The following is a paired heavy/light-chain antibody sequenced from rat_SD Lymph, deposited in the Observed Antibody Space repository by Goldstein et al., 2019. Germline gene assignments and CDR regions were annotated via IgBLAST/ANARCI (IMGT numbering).Heavy chain of an antibody. Sequence: EVQLVESGGGLVQPGRSLKLSCLASGFTFSNYGMNWIRQAPGKGLEWVASISSSSSYIYYADTVKGRFTISRDNAKNTLYLQMTSLRSEDTALYYCARPTVDPDYWGQGVMVTVSS. V-gene: IGHV5-34*01. CDR1: GFTFSNYG. J-gene: IGHJ2*01. CDR3: ARPTVDPDY. CDR2: ISSSSSYI. D-gene: IGHD4-2*01.
Light chain of an antibody. J-gene: IGKJ5*01. Sequence: DIQMTQSPSSLPASLGDRVTITCRASQDIGNYLRWFQQKPGKSPRLMIYGATNLAAGVPSRFSGSRSGSDYSLTINSLESEDMAIYYCLQHNEYPLTFGSGTKLEIK. CDR3: LQHNEYPLT. V-gene: IGKV14S18*01. CDR2: GAT. CDR1: QDIGNY.